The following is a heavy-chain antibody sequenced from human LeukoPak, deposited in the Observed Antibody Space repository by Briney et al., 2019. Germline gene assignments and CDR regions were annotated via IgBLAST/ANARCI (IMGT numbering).Heavy chain of an antibody. D-gene: IGHD1-26*01. CDR3: ARRSVSGSYPR. CDR2: IYYSGST. Sequence: SETLSLTCTVSGGSISSSSYDWGWIRQPPGKGLEWIGSIYYSGSTYYNPSLKSRVTISVDTSKNQFSLKLSSVTAADTAVYYCARRSVSGSYPRWGQGTLVTVSS. J-gene: IGHJ4*02. CDR1: GGSISSSSYD. V-gene: IGHV4-39*01.